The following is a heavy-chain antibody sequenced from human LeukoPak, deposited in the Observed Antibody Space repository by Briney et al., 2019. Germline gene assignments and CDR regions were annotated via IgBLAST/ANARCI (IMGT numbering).Heavy chain of an antibody. V-gene: IGHV4-59*01. CDR3: ARFTPQGYGWGGYNRFDP. D-gene: IGHD3-16*01. Sequence: GSLRLPCAASGFTFNRYSMNWIRQPPGKGLEWIGYVSYSGSTNYNPSLKSRVTISVDTSKNQFSLNLTSVTAADTAVYYCARFTPQGYGWGGYNRFDPWGQGTLVTVSS. CDR2: VSYSGST. J-gene: IGHJ5*02. CDR1: GFTFNRYS.